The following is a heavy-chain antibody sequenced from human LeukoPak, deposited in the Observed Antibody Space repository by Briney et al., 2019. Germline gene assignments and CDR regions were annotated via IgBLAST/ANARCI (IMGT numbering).Heavy chain of an antibody. CDR1: GFTFSSYS. J-gene: IGHJ4*02. CDR3: ARVPPQQWLVREPAYFDY. V-gene: IGHV3-21*01. Sequence: PGGSLRLSCAASGFTFSSYSMNWVRQAPGKGLEWVSSISSSSSYIYYADSVKGRFTISRDNAKNSLYLQMNSLRAEDTAVYYCARVPPQQWLVREPAYFDYWGQGTLVTVSS. D-gene: IGHD6-19*01. CDR2: ISSSSSYI.